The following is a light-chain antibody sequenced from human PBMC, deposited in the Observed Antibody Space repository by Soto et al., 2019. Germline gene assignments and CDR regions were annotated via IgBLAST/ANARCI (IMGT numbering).Light chain of an antibody. CDR2: DDS. CDR3: QVWDRSSNHWV. J-gene: IGLJ3*02. V-gene: IGLV3-21*02. Sequence: SYELTQPPSVSVAPGQTATVTCGGRTIGSRVVHWYQQKPGQAPVLVVHDDSDRPSGIPGRFSGSNSGDTATLTISGVEAGDEADYYCQVWDRSSNHWVFGGGTKPTVL. CDR1: TIGSRV.